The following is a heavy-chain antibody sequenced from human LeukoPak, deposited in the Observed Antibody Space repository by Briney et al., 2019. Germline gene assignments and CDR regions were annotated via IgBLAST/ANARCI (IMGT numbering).Heavy chain of an antibody. Sequence: GGSLRLSCAASGFFVSNNYMSWVRQAPGKGLEWVSVIYSGGDTYYADSVKGRFTISRDNSKNSLYLQMNSLRTEDTALYYCASTYYDFWSGYLGRFDPWGQGTWSPSPQ. V-gene: IGHV3-53*05. J-gene: IGHJ5*02. CDR1: GFFVSNNY. D-gene: IGHD3-3*01. CDR2: IYSGGDT. CDR3: ASTYYDFWSGYLGRFDP.